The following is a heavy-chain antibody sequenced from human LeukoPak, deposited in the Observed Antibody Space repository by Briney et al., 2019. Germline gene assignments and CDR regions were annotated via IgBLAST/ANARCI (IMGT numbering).Heavy chain of an antibody. J-gene: IGHJ4*02. CDR1: GGSISSYY. D-gene: IGHD3-3*01. Sequence: KPSETLSLTCTVSGGSISSYYWSWIRQPPGKGLEWIGYIYYSGSTNYNPSLKSRVTISVDTSKNQFSLKLSSVTAADTTVSYCARDTLGYYDFWGGGLTFGYWGQGTLVTVSS. CDR2: IYYSGST. CDR3: ARDTLGYYDFWGGGLTFGY. V-gene: IGHV4-59*01.